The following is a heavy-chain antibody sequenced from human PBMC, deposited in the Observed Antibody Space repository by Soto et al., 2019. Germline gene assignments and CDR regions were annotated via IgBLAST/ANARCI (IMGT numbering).Heavy chain of an antibody. V-gene: IGHV1-18*04. CDR3: ARVSGYCTNGVCSHDAFDI. CDR1: GYVFTGYY. CDR2: ISAYNGNT. J-gene: IGHJ3*02. D-gene: IGHD2-8*01. Sequence: ASVKVSCKASGYVFTGYYIHWVRQAPGQGLEWMGWISAYNGNTNYAQKLQGRVTMTTDTSTSTAYMELRSLRSDDTAVYYCARVSGYCTNGVCSHDAFDIWGQGTMVTVSS.